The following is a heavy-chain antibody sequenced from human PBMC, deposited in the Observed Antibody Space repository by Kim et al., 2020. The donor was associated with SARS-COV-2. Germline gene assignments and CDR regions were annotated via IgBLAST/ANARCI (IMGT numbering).Heavy chain of an antibody. D-gene: IGHD6-25*01. CDR1: GFTFSSYG. CDR2: ISSNGRSI. Sequence: GGSLRLSCAASGFTFSSYGMNWVRQAPGKGLEWVSFISSNGRSIYYADSVKGRFTISRDNGKNSLYLQMSSPRAEDTAVYYCATVGHSSGWYVDSWGQGTLVTVSS. V-gene: IGHV3-48*03. CDR3: ATVGHSSGWYVDS. J-gene: IGHJ4*02.